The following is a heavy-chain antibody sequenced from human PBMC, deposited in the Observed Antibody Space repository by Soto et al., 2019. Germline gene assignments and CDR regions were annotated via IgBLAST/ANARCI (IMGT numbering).Heavy chain of an antibody. CDR1: GYTFTIDG. V-gene: IGHV1-18*04. Sequence: SLKGYCKGSGYTFTIDGISWVRQTPGQGLEWMGWISAYNGNTNYAQKLQGRVTMTTDTSTSTAYMELRSLRSDDTAVYYCAREGYSYGPGFDPWGQGTLVPGSS. D-gene: IGHD5-18*01. CDR2: ISAYNGNT. J-gene: IGHJ5*02. CDR3: AREGYSYGPGFDP.